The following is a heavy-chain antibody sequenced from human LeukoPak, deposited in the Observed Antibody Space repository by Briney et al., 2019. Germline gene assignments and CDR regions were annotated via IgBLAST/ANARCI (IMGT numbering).Heavy chain of an antibody. Sequence: TSETLSLTCTVSGGSISSGSYYWSWIRQPAGKGLEWIGRIYTSGSTNYNPSLKSRVTISVDTSKNQFSLKLSSDCARGRTGYHLLPTKKDYSYYYMDVWDKGTTVTVSS. D-gene: IGHD2-2*01. V-gene: IGHV4-61*02. CDR1: GGSISSGSYY. J-gene: IGHJ6*03. CDR3: LPTKKDYSYYYMDV. CDR2: IYTSGST.